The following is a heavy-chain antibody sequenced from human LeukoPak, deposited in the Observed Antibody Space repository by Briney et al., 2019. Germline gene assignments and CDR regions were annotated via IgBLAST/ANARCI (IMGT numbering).Heavy chain of an antibody. V-gene: IGHV4-30-2*01. CDR1: GGSISSSSYY. D-gene: IGHD2-15*01. Sequence: SETLSLTCTVSGGSISSSSYYWGWIRQPPGKGLEWIGYIYHSGSTYYNPSLKSRVTISVDRSKNQFSLKLSSVTAADTAVYYCAREEESAGSFDPWGQGTLVTVSS. CDR3: AREEESAGSFDP. J-gene: IGHJ5*02. CDR2: IYHSGST.